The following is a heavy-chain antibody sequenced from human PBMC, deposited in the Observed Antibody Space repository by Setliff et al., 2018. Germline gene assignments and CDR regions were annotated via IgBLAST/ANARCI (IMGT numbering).Heavy chain of an antibody. J-gene: IGHJ4*02. D-gene: IGHD1-1*01. CDR3: ARTGTYRYFDY. V-gene: IGHV4-59*08. CDR1: GVSISSHY. CDR2: IYYTGST. Sequence: SETLSLTCTVSGVSISSHYWSWVRQPPGKGLECIGDIYYTGSTKYNPSLKSRVTISVDMSKSQFSLRLNSVTAADTAVYYCARTGTYRYFDYWGRGTLVTVSS.